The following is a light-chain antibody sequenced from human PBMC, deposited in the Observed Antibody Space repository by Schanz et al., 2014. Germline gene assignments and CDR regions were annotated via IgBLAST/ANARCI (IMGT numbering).Light chain of an antibody. Sequence: QSALTQPRSMSGSPGQSVTISCTGTSGDVGEYNYVSWFQQYPGKAPKLMIYDVSTRPLGVPDRFSGSKSGITASLTISGLQAEDEADYYCCSYAGGYTWFFGGGTKLIVL. CDR1: SGDVGEYNY. V-gene: IGLV2-11*01. CDR2: DVS. CDR3: CSYAGGYTWF. J-gene: IGLJ2*01.